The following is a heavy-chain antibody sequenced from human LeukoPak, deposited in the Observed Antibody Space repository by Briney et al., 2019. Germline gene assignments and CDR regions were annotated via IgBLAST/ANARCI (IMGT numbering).Heavy chain of an antibody. CDR3: ATLYDILTGHYRRDY. Sequence: ASVKVSCKVSGYTLTELSMHWVRQAPGKGLEWMGGFDPEDGETIYAQKFQGRVTMTEDTSTDTAYMELSSLRSEDTAVYYCATLYDILTGHYRRDYWGQGTLVTVSS. CDR2: FDPEDGET. V-gene: IGHV1-24*01. J-gene: IGHJ4*02. D-gene: IGHD3-9*01. CDR1: GYTLTELS.